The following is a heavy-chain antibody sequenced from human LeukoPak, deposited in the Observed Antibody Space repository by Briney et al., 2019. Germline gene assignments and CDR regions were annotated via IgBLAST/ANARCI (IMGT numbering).Heavy chain of an antibody. CDR3: ARQSTKYSSSWSIPDAFDI. Sequence: GGSLRLSCAASGFTFSNYWMHWVRQAPGKGLVWVSRISTDGSSTTYADSVKGRFTISRDNAKNTLYLEMNSLRAEDTAVYYCARQSTKYSSSWSIPDAFDIWGQGTMVTVSS. CDR1: GFTFSNYW. CDR2: ISTDGSST. J-gene: IGHJ3*02. D-gene: IGHD6-13*01. V-gene: IGHV3-74*03.